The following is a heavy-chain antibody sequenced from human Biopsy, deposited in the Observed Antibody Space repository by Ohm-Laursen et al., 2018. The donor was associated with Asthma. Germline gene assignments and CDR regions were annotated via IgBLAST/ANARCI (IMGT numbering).Heavy chain of an antibody. V-gene: IGHV4-31*11. CDR2: IYYSGST. CDR3: ARGPPVDRED. J-gene: IGHJ4*02. CDR1: GGAISSDGYT. Sequence: TLSLTCAVSGGAISSDGYTWTWIRQPPGKGLEWIGYIYYSGSTYYNPSLKSRVSISLDTSKNQFSLKLSSVTAADTAVYYCARGPPVDREDWGQGTLVTVSS. D-gene: IGHD5-24*01.